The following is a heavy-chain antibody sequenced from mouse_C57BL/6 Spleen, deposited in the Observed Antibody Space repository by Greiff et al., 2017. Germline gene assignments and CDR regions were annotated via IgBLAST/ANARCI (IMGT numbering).Heavy chain of an antibody. CDR2: IYPRGGNT. J-gene: IGHJ2*01. CDR3: ARGAAQATDFDY. V-gene: IGHV1-81*01. Sequence: VKLMEPGAELARPGASVKLSCKASGYTFTSYCIRWVKQRPGQGLEWIGEIYPRGGNTYYNEKFKGKATLTADKSSSTAYMELRSLTSEDSAVYFCARGAAQATDFDYWGQGTTLTVAS. CDR1: GYTFTSYC. D-gene: IGHD3-2*02.